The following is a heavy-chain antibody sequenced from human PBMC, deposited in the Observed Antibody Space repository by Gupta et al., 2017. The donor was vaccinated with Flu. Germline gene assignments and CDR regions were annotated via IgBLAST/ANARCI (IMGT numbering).Heavy chain of an antibody. J-gene: IGHJ6*02. Sequence: QVQLVESGGGVVQPGRSLRLSCAASGFTFSSYGMHWVRQAPGKGLEWVAVISYDGSNKYYADSVKGRFTISRDNSKNTLYLQMNSLRAEDTAVYYCANCVDTAMGRGTRKNRGDYYYGMDVWGQGTTVTVSS. D-gene: IGHD5-18*01. CDR2: ISYDGSNK. V-gene: IGHV3-30*18. CDR1: GFTFSSYG. CDR3: ANCVDTAMGRGTRKNRGDYYYGMDV.